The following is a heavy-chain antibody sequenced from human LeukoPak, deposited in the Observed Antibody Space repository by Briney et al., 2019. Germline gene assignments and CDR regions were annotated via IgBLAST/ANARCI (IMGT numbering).Heavy chain of an antibody. D-gene: IGHD6-6*01. CDR1: GGSISSYY. Sequence: PSETLSLTCTVSGGSISSYYWGWIRQPPGKGLEWIGYIYYSWSTNYNPSLKSRVTISVDTSKNQFSLKLSSVTAADTAVYYCARGGSGIAARTPTPHYYYGMDVWGQGTTVTVSS. CDR2: IYYSWST. CDR3: ARGGSGIAARTPTPHYYYGMDV. V-gene: IGHV4-59*01. J-gene: IGHJ6*02.